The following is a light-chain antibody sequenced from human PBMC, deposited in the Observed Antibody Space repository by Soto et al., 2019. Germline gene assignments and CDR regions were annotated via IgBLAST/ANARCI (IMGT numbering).Light chain of an antibody. V-gene: IGKV3-11*01. J-gene: IGKJ5*01. CDR1: QSVSSY. CDR3: QQRSNWPPLIT. CDR2: DAS. Sequence: EIVLTQSAATLSLSPGERATLSCRASQSVSSYLAWYQQKPGQAPRLLIYDASNRATGIPARFSGSGSGTDFTLTISSLEPEDCAVYYCQQRSNWPPLITFGQGTRLEIK.